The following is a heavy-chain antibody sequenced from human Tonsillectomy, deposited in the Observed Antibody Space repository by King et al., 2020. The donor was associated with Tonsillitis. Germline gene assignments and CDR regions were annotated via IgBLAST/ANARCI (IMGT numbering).Heavy chain of an antibody. CDR3: AKDIKAEIAAAGGFDP. J-gene: IGHJ5*02. V-gene: IGHV3-9*01. CDR1: GFTFDDYA. Sequence: QLVQSGGGLVQPGRSLRLSCAASGFTFDDYAMHWVRQAPGKALDWVSGISWNIGSIGYADSVKGRFTISRDSAKNSLFLQMNSLRAEDTALYYCAKDIKAEIAAAGGFDPWGQGTLVTVSS. D-gene: IGHD6-13*01. CDR2: ISWNIGSI.